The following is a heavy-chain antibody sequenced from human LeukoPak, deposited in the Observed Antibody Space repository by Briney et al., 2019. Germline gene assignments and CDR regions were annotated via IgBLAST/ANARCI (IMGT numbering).Heavy chain of an antibody. V-gene: IGHV3-23*01. D-gene: IGHD3-9*01. CDR3: AKVLLRYFDWSISDY. J-gene: IGHJ4*02. CDR1: GFTFSSYV. CDR2: ISGSGGST. Sequence: GGSLRLSCAASGFTFSSYVMSWVRQAPGKGLEWVSAISGSGGSTYYADSVKGRFTISRDNSKNTLYLQMNSLRAEDTAVYYCAKVLLRYFDWSISDYWGQGTLVTVSS.